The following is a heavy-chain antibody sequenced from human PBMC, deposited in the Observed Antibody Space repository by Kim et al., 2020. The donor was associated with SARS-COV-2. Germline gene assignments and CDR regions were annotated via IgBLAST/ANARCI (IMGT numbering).Heavy chain of an antibody. CDR3: ARESGSNCDF. Sequence: SVKVSCKGSAATFSTHAISWVRQAPGQGLEWMGRIIPILGITNFAQKFQGRVTISADKSTSTAYMEVSSLRSDDTGVYYCARESGSNCDFWGQGTLVTVSS. D-gene: IGHD2-15*01. CDR1: AATFSTHA. CDR2: IIPILGIT. V-gene: IGHV1-69*04. J-gene: IGHJ4*02.